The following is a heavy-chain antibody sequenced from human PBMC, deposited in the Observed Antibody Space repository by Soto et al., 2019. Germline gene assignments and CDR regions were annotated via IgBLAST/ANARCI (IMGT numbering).Heavy chain of an antibody. D-gene: IGHD2-21*02. CDR3: ATQFHHCGGDCYRGPYFGMDV. J-gene: IGHJ6*02. Sequence: ASVKVSCKASGYTFTGYYVLWVRQAPGQGPECMGWINPYTGGTNYAQKFQGRVTMTRDTPISTAYMELSKSISDDTAVYYCATQFHHCGGDCYRGPYFGMDVWGQGNPGHRLL. V-gene: IGHV1-2*02. CDR1: GYTFTGYY. CDR2: INPYTGGT.